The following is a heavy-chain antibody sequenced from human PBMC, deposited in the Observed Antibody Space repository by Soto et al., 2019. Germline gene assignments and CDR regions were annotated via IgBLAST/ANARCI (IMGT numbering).Heavy chain of an antibody. V-gene: IGHV3-23*01. CDR2: ISGSGGST. J-gene: IGHJ4*02. CDR1: GFTFSSYA. D-gene: IGHD3-3*01. Sequence: AGGSLRLSCAASGFTFSSYAMSWVRQAPGKGLEWVSAISGSGGSTYYADSVKGRFTISRDNSKNTLYLQMNSLRAEDTAVYYCAKDEMSLRFLEWLPHPSYYFDYWGQGTLVTVSS. CDR3: AKDEMSLRFLEWLPHPSYYFDY.